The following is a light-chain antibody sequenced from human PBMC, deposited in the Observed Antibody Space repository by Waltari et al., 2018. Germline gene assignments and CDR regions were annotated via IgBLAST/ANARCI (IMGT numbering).Light chain of an antibody. CDR1: QSVSSH. Sequence: DIMMTQSPATLSVSPGERATLSCRASQSVSSHLAWYQQIPGQPPRLLIYDSSTRVTGILARFSGSGSGTEFTLTISSLQSEDFAVYYCQQYANWVYTFGQGTKLEIK. J-gene: IGKJ2*01. CDR2: DSS. CDR3: QQYANWVYT. V-gene: IGKV3-15*01.